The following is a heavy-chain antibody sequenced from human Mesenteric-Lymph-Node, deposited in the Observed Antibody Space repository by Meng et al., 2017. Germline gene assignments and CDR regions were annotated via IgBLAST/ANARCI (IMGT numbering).Heavy chain of an antibody. CDR1: GFTFDDYA. J-gene: IGHJ6*02. V-gene: IGHV3-9*01. D-gene: IGHD6-13*01. CDR2: ISWNSGSI. Sequence: SLKISCAASGFTFDDYAMHWVRQAPGKGLEWVSGISWNSGSIGYADSVKGRFTISRDNSKKSLYLQMNSLRAEDTALYYCAKDLSSSWYYYYGMDVWGQGTTVTVSS. CDR3: AKDLSSSWYYYYGMDV.